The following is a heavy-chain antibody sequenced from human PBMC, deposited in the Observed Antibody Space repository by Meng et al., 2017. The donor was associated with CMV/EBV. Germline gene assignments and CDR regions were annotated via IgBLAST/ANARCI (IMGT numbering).Heavy chain of an antibody. CDR1: SISSGGYY. V-gene: IGHV4-31*02. CDR2: IYYSGST. J-gene: IGHJ5*02. Sequence: SISSGGYYWSWIRQHPGKGLEWIGYIYYSGSTYYNPSLKSRVTISVDTSKNQFSLKLSSVTAADTAGYYCARALWSGYYTGPPPFDPWGQGTLVTVSS. CDR3: ARALWSGYYTGPPPFDP. D-gene: IGHD3-3*01.